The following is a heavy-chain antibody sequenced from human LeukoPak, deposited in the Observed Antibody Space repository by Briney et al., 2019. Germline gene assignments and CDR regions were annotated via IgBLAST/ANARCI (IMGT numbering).Heavy chain of an antibody. CDR3: AREKIGTGTVLGKDYYYMDV. D-gene: IGHD3-16*01. V-gene: IGHV4-61*01. Sequence: SETLSLTCTVSGGSISSSSYYWSWIRQPPGKGLEWIGYIYYSGNPYYNPSLKSRVTISVDTSKNQFSLKLSSVTAADTAMYYCAREKIGTGTVLGKDYYYMDVWGKGTTVTVSS. J-gene: IGHJ6*03. CDR2: IYYSGNP. CDR1: GGSISSSSYY.